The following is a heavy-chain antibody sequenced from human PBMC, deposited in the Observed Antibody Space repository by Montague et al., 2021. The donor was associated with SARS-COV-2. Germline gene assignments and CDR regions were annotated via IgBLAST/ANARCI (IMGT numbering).Heavy chain of an antibody. CDR3: TRHVHMTWPEPSPGFDY. CDR1: GDSISSSYN. Sequence: SETLSLTCTVSGDSISSSYNGGWIRQPPGKGLEWIGSVHYSGRPYYNPSLKSRVTIYVDTSKNQLSLKLSSVTAADTAVYYCTRHVHMTWPEPSPGFDYWGQGTLVTVST. V-gene: IGHV4-39*01. CDR2: VHYSGRP. J-gene: IGHJ4*02. D-gene: IGHD1-1*01.